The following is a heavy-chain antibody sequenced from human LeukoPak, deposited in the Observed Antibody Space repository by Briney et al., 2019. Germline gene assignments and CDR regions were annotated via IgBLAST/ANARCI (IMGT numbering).Heavy chain of an antibody. CDR2: ISGSRGST. CDR3: ARDKRFGEFNS. D-gene: IGHD3-10*01. Sequence: GGSLRLSCAASGFTFSSYAMSWVRQAPGKGLEWVSAISGSRGSTYYADSVKGRFTISRDNSKNTLYLQMNSLRVEDTAVYYCARDKRFGEFNSWGQGTLVTVSS. J-gene: IGHJ4*02. CDR1: GFTFSSYA. V-gene: IGHV3-23*01.